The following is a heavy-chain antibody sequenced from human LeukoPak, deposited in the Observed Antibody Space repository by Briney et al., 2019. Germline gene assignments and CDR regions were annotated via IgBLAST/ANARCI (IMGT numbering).Heavy chain of an antibody. Sequence: VASVKVSCKASGYTFTSYDINCVRQAPGQGLEWMGWMNPNSGNTGYAQKFQGRVTMTRNTSISTAYMELSSLRSEDTAVYYCARVSLAAGQVDWGQGTLVTVSS. D-gene: IGHD6-13*01. CDR3: ARVSLAAGQVD. J-gene: IGHJ4*02. V-gene: IGHV1-8*01. CDR2: MNPNSGNT. CDR1: GYTFTSYD.